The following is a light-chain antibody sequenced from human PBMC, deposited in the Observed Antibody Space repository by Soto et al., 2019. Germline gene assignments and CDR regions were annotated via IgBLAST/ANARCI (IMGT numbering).Light chain of an antibody. V-gene: IGKV3D-20*02. CDR2: GAS. CDR3: QQRSNWPIT. CDR1: QSVSSTY. Sequence: EIVLTQSPGTLSLSPGERATLSCRASQSVSSTYVAWYQQKSGQAPRLLIYGASSRATGIPDRFSGSGSGTDFTLTISRLEPEDFAVYYCQQRSNWPITFGQGTRLEIK. J-gene: IGKJ5*01.